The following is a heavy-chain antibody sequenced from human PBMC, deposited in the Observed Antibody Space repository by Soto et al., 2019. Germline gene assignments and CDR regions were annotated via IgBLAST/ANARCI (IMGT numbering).Heavy chain of an antibody. CDR3: GRLEGLATISYYFDY. D-gene: IGHD3-9*01. CDR1: GGSVSSSSYY. J-gene: IGHJ4*02. CDR2: VYYSGST. Sequence: QLQLQESGPGLLKPSETLSLTCTVSGGSVSSSSYYWGWVRQPPGKGLEGIGSVYYSGSTYYNPSLESRVTISVDKSKNQFSLKLMSLSAADTAVYYCGRLEGLATISYYFDYWGQGALVTVSS. V-gene: IGHV4-39*01.